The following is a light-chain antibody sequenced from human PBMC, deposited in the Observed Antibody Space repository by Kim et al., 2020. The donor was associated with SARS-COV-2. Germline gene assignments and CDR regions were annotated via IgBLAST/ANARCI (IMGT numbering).Light chain of an antibody. CDR1: QSVSSNY. V-gene: IGKV3-20*01. Sequence: EIVLTQSPGTLSLSPGERATLSCRASQSVSSNYFAWYQQKPCQAPRLLVYGASTRPAGIPDRFTGSGSGTDFTLTINRLEPEDFAVYYCQQYGSSPYTFGQGTKLEI. CDR2: GAS. CDR3: QQYGSSPYT. J-gene: IGKJ2*01.